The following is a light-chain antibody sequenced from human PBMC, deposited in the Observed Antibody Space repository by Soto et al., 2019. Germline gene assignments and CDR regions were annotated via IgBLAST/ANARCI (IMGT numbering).Light chain of an antibody. CDR1: QSVSNW. V-gene: IGKV1-5*01. Sequence: DIQMTQSPATLSAFVGDRVTITCRASQSVSNWVAWYQQKPGKAPKVLIYDASNLEVGVPSRFSGSGSGTEFTLTISSLQPDDFATYYCKQSYSYSWTFGQGTKV. CDR2: DAS. J-gene: IGKJ1*01. CDR3: KQSYSYSWT.